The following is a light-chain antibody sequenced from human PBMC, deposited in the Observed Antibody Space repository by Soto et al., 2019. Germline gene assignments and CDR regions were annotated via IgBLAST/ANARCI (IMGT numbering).Light chain of an antibody. Sequence: QSALSQPASVSGSPGQSLTISCTGTSSDVGGYTYVSWYQQHPGKAPKLMISGVSNRPSGVPNRFSGSTSGNTASLTISGLQAEDEADYYCSSYTGSSTLVFGGGTKLTVL. J-gene: IGLJ3*02. CDR3: SSYTGSSTLV. V-gene: IGLV2-14*01. CDR2: GVS. CDR1: SSDVGGYTY.